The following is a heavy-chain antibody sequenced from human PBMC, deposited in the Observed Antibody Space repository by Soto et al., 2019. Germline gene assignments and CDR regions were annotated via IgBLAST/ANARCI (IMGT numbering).Heavy chain of an antibody. CDR3: AKALINYYDSSGYYYDY. D-gene: IGHD3-22*01. CDR1: GFTFSSYA. CDR2: ISGSGGST. Sequence: AGSLTLSCAASGFTFSSYAMSWVRQAPGKGLEWVSAISGSGGSTYYADSVKGRFTISRDNSKNTLYLQMNSVRAEDTAVYYCAKALINYYDSSGYYYDYWGQGTLVNVSS. J-gene: IGHJ4*02. V-gene: IGHV3-23*01.